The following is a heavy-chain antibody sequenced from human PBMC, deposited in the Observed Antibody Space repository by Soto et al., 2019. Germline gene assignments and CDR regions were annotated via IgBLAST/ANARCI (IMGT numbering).Heavy chain of an antibody. Sequence: GGSLRLSCAASGFTFSSYGMHWVRQAPGKGLEWVAVIWYDGSNKYYADSVKGRFTISRDNSKNTLYLQMNSLRAEDTAVYYCARDSGGAVAADGGGYWGQGTLVTVSS. CDR1: GFTFSSYG. CDR3: ARDSGGAVAADGGGY. CDR2: IWYDGSNK. J-gene: IGHJ4*02. V-gene: IGHV3-33*01. D-gene: IGHD6-19*01.